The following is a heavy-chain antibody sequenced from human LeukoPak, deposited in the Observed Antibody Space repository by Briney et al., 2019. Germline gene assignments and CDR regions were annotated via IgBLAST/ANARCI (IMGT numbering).Heavy chain of an antibody. CDR1: GYSFTSYW. Sequence: GESLKISCKGSGYSFTSYWIGWVRQMPGKGLEWMGIIYPGDSDTRYSPSFQGQVTISADKSISTAYLQWSSLKASDTAMYYCARQAYYYGSGSYSPLDYWGQGTLVTVSS. V-gene: IGHV5-51*01. J-gene: IGHJ4*02. CDR3: ARQAYYYGSGSYSPLDY. D-gene: IGHD3-10*01. CDR2: IYPGDSDT.